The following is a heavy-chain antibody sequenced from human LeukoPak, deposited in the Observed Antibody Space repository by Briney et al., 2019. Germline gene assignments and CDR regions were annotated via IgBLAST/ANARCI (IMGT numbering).Heavy chain of an antibody. CDR1: GFTFSSYS. J-gene: IGHJ6*02. CDR2: ISSSSSYI. D-gene: IGHD3-10*01. V-gene: IGHV3-21*01. Sequence: GGSLRLSCAASGFTFSSYSMNWVRQAPGKGLEGVSSISSSSSYIYYADSVKGRFTISRDNAKSSLYLQMNSLRAEDTALYYCARDVQITMVRGVIMDRRPYGMHVWGQGTTVTVSS. CDR3: ARDVQITMVRGVIMDRRPYGMHV.